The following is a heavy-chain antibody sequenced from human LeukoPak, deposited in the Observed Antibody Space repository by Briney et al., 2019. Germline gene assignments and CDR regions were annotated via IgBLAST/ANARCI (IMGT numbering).Heavy chain of an antibody. Sequence: SETLSLTCTVSGASISNSAYYWLWIRQPPGEGLECIGTVHYSGSTFYNPSLKSRVTISVDTSKNQFSLKLSSVTAADTAVYYCAREAAAGTYYFDYWGQGTLVTVSS. CDR1: GASISNSAYY. CDR3: AREAAAGTYYFDY. CDR2: VHYSGST. V-gene: IGHV4-39*07. D-gene: IGHD6-13*01. J-gene: IGHJ4*02.